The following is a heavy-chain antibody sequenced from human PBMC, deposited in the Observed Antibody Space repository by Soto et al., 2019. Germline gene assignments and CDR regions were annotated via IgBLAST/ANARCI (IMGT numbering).Heavy chain of an antibody. CDR2: INPRGGIT. J-gene: IGHJ6*02. D-gene: IGHD6-13*01. CDR3: ASSPAYGSSWYGIPPDLSHGMDV. CDR1: GYTFTSYY. V-gene: IGHV1-46*01. Sequence: ASVKVSCKASGYTFTSYYIHWVRQAPGQGLEWLGIINPRGGITTYAQKFQGRLTMTGDTSTSTVYMELSSLTSEDTAMYHCASSPAYGSSWYGIPPDLSHGMDVWGQGTTVTVSS.